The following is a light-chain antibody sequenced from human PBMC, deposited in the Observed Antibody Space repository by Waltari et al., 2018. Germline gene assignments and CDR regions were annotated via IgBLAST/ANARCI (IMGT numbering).Light chain of an antibody. Sequence: NFMLTQPHSVSESPGKTVTISCTRSSGSIASNYVQWYQQRPGSAPTTVIYEVTQRPSGVPDRFSGSIDSSTNSASLTISGLKTEDEADYYCQSYDSNNPVVFGGGTKLTVL. J-gene: IGLJ2*01. CDR2: EVT. CDR3: QSYDSNNPVV. V-gene: IGLV6-57*04. CDR1: SGSIASNY.